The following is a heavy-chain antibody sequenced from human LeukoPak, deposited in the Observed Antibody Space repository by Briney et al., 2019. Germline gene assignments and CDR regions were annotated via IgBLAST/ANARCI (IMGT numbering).Heavy chain of an antibody. CDR3: ARGRSVVTFYYYGMDV. Sequence: SQTLSLTCTVSGDSISSGGYYWNWIRQPPGKGLEWIGYIYHSGITNYNPSLKSRVTISIDRSKNQFSLKLSSVTAADTAVYYCARGRSVVTFYYYGMDVWGQGTTVTVSS. D-gene: IGHD2-21*02. CDR2: IYHSGIT. J-gene: IGHJ6*02. CDR1: GDSISSGGYY. V-gene: IGHV4-30-2*01.